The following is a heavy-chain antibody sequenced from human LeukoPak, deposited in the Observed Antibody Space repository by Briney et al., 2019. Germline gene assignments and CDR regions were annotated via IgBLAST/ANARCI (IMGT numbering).Heavy chain of an antibody. V-gene: IGHV4-34*01. CDR2: ISHSGST. CDR1: GGSFSGYY. Sequence: SETLSLTCAVYGGSFSGYYWSWIRQPPGKGLEWIGEISHSGSTNYNPSLKSRVTISVDTSKNQFSLKLSSVTAADTAMYYCVREGAVSGSPFDYWGQGTLVTVSS. J-gene: IGHJ4*02. CDR3: VREGAVSGSPFDY. D-gene: IGHD3-22*01.